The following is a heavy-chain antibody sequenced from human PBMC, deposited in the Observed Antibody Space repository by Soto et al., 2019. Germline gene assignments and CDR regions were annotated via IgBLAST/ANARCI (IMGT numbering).Heavy chain of an antibody. J-gene: IGHJ6*02. V-gene: IGHV1-18*01. CDR1: GYTFTRSG. CDR3: AREGVAPYYYSGMDV. CDR2: ISSYNGDT. D-gene: IGHD5-12*01. Sequence: QVQLVQSGAEVKKPGASVKVSCKASGYTFTRSGISWVRQAPGQGPEWMGWISSYNGDTNYAQTFQGRVTMTTDTSTSTAYMELRSLRSDDTAVYYCAREGVAPYYYSGMDVWGQGTPATVSS.